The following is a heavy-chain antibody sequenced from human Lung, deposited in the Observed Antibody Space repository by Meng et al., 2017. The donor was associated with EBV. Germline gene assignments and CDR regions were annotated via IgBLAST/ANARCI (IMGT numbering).Heavy chain of an antibody. V-gene: IGHV4-31*03. CDR2: IYYSGST. Sequence: QGHLPGSGPGLVKPSQTLSLTCTVSGGSVSSGGYYWTWIRQHPGKGLEWFGHIYYSGSTFYNPSLKRRVIISIDTSKNQFSLNLRSVTAADTAVYYCARVSSGWDYFDYWGQGTLVTVSS. J-gene: IGHJ4*02. CDR1: GGSVSSGGYY. D-gene: IGHD6-19*01. CDR3: ARVSSGWDYFDY.